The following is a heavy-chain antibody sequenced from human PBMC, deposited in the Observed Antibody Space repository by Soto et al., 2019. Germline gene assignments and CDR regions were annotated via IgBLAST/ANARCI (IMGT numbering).Heavy chain of an antibody. Sequence: SVKVSCKDSGGTSRNYVISWVRQAPGQGLEWMGGIIPSFGTPTYAQKFQGRVTITADDSTSAAYMELSSLRSEDTAVYYFARVYTSSYHYDSTNYGYFDFWGLGTLVTVSS. CDR2: IIPSFGTP. CDR3: ARVYTSSYHYDSTNYGYFDF. D-gene: IGHD3-22*01. J-gene: IGHJ4*02. CDR1: GGTSRNYV. V-gene: IGHV1-69*13.